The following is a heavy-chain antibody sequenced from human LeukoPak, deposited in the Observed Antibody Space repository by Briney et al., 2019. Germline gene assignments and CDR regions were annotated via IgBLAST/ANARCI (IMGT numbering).Heavy chain of an antibody. CDR1: GGTFSSYA. CDR2: IIPILGIA. V-gene: IGHV1-69*04. CDR3: ATDRYCSGGSCYSGVDWFDP. J-gene: IGHJ5*02. D-gene: IGHD2-15*01. Sequence: SVKVSCKASGGTFSSYAISWVRQAPGQGLEWMGRIIPILGIANYAQKFQGRVTITADKSTSTAYMELSSLRSEDTAVYYCATDRYCSGGSCYSGVDWFDPWGQGTLVTVSS.